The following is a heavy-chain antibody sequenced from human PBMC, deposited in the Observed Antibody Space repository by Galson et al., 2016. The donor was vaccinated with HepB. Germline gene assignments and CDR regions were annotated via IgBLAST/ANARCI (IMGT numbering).Heavy chain of an antibody. V-gene: IGHV3-21*01. D-gene: IGHD6-13*01. CDR2: ISSSSSYI. CDR3: ARFLDNPERMSSSWYVAFSI. Sequence: SLRLSCAASGFTFSSYSMNWVRQAPGKGLEWVSFISSSSSYIYYADSVKGRFTTSRDNAKNSVYLQMNSLRAEDTAVYYCARFLDNPERMSSSWYVAFSIWGQGTLVTVSS. CDR1: GFTFSSYS. J-gene: IGHJ4*02.